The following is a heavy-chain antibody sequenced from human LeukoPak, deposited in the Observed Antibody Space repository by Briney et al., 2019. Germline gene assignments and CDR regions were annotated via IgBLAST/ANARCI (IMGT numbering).Heavy chain of an antibody. D-gene: IGHD6-19*01. J-gene: IGHJ1*01. CDR1: GYTFTSYG. V-gene: IGHV1-18*01. CDR2: ISAYNGNT. Sequence: ASVKVSCTASGYTFTSYGISWVRQAPGQGLEWMGWISAYNGNTNYAQKLQGRVTMTTDTSTSTAYMELSSLRSEDTAVYYCAIELQGRYSSGWSSQHWGQGTLVTVSS. CDR3: AIELQGRYSSGWSSQH.